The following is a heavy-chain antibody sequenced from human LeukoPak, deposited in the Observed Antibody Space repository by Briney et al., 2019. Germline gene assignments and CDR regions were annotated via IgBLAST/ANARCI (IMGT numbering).Heavy chain of an antibody. CDR3: ARESGSVTSEVDFDY. CDR2: IRQDGSQK. V-gene: IGHV3-7*01. Sequence: QPGGSLRLSCAASGFTFRTYNMNWVRQAPGKGLEWVATIRQDGSQKYYVDSVKGRFTISRDNAKNSLYLQMNSLRAEDTAVYYCARESGSVTSEVDFDYWGQGTLVTVSS. J-gene: IGHJ4*02. D-gene: IGHD4-17*01. CDR1: GFTFRTYN.